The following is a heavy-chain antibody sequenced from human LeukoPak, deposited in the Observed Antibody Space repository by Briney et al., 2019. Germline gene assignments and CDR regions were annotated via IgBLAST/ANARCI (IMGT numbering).Heavy chain of an antibody. Sequence: GGSLRLSCAVSGFTFINYAMTWVRQSPEKGLEWIAAISGLGGTTYHADSVKGRFTISRDNSENLLYLEMNNLRAEDSAKYYCAREGNCTTTTCGWFDPWGQGTRVTVSS. V-gene: IGHV3-23*01. CDR1: GFTFINYA. CDR2: ISGLGGTT. J-gene: IGHJ5*02. D-gene: IGHD2-2*01. CDR3: AREGNCTTTTCGWFDP.